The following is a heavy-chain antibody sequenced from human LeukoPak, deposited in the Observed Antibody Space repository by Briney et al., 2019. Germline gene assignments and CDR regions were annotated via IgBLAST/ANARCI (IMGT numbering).Heavy chain of an antibody. D-gene: IGHD3-22*01. CDR2: TRSKAKNYAT. J-gene: IGHJ4*02. V-gene: IGHV3-73*01. CDR3: AKSSDYYYDTSGYSDY. Sequence: PGGSLRRSCAASGFTFSGSAMHWVRQASGKGLEVVGRTRSKAKNYATAYAASVKGRFTISRDDSKNTAYLQMNSLRAEDTALYYCAKSSDYYYDTSGYSDYWGQGTLVTVSS. CDR1: GFTFSGSA.